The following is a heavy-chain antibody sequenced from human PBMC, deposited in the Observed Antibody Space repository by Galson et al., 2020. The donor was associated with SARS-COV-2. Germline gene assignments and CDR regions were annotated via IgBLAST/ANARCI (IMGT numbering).Heavy chain of an antibody. V-gene: IGHV3-64*01. CDR2: ISSNGGST. D-gene: IGHD3-22*01. CDR1: GFTFSSYA. J-gene: IGHJ4*02. Sequence: GESLKISCAASGFTFSSYAMHWVRQAPGKGLEYVSAISSNGGSTYYANSVKGSFTISRDNSKNTLYLQMGSLRAEDMAVYYCARGDYYDSSGYYEANYFDYWGQGTLVTVSS. CDR3: ARGDYYDSSGYYEANYFDY.